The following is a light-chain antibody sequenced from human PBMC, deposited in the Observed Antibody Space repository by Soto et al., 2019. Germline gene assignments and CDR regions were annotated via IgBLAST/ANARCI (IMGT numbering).Light chain of an antibody. V-gene: IGKV1-39*01. Sequence: DIQMTQSPSSLSASVGDRVTITCRASQSISSYLNWYQQKPGKAPKLLIYAASSLLSGVPSRFSGSGSGTDFTLTIAGLQPEDSASYFCQQSISAPLTFGGGTKVEIK. J-gene: IGKJ4*01. CDR2: AAS. CDR3: QQSISAPLT. CDR1: QSISSY.